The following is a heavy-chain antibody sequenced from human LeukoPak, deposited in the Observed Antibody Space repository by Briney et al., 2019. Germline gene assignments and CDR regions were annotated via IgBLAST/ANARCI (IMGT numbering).Heavy chain of an antibody. CDR3: ARDWNQIYLGNYYYYMDV. J-gene: IGHJ6*03. CDR2: IIRIFGTA. Sequence: SVKVSCKASGGTFSSYAISWVRQAPGQGLEWMGRIIRIFGTANYAQKFQGRVTITTDESTSTAYMELSSLRSEDTAVYYCARDWNQIYLGNYYYYMDVWGKGTTVTVSS. V-gene: IGHV1-69*05. D-gene: IGHD1-1*01. CDR1: GGTFSSYA.